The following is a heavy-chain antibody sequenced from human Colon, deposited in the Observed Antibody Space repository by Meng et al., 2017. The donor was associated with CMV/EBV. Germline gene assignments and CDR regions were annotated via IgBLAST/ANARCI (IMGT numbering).Heavy chain of an antibody. CDR1: GYTFTGFF. CDR2: INPSTGGT. CDR3: ASLSGGDFDY. D-gene: IGHD1-26*01. V-gene: IGHV1-2*02. Sequence: VLLVRSVAGVKEPGCSVKVSCQASGYTFTGFFMYWVRTAPGQGLEWLGVINPSTGGTNYAQKFQGRVTMTRDTSMNTAYLELSRLRSDDTAVYYCASLSGGDFDYWGQGTLVTVSS. J-gene: IGHJ4*02.